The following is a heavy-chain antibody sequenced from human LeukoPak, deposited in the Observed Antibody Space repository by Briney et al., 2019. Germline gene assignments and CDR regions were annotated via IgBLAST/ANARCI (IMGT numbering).Heavy chain of an antibody. CDR3: ARDPTLDY. CDR1: GFTFSSYE. Sequence: QSGGSLRLSCAASGFTFSSYEMDCVRQAPGKGLEWVSYISSSGSTIYYADSVKGRFTISRDNAKNSLYLQMNSLRAEDTAVYYCARDPTLDYWGQGTLVTVSS. V-gene: IGHV3-48*03. CDR2: ISSSGSTI. J-gene: IGHJ4*02.